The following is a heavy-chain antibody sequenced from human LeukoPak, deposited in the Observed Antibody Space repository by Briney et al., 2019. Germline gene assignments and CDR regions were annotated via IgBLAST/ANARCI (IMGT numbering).Heavy chain of an antibody. CDR1: GFTFSSYA. Sequence: GGSLRLSCAASGFTFSSYALSWVRQAPGKGLEWVSAISGSGGSTYYADSVKGRFTISRDNSKNTLYLQMNSLRAEDTAVYYCAKDSAIVVVPAAIGDYWGQGTLVTVSS. CDR2: ISGSGGST. D-gene: IGHD2-2*02. V-gene: IGHV3-23*01. CDR3: AKDSAIVVVPAAIGDY. J-gene: IGHJ4*02.